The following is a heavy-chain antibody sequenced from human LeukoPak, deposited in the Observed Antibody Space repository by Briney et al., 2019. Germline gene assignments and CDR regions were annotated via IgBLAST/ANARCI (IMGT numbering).Heavy chain of an antibody. J-gene: IGHJ4*02. CDR3: ARVFGAGYSDY. D-gene: IGHD4/OR15-4a*01. Sequence: GESLRLSCSASGFTFSTYWMSWVRQAPGKGLEWVANIKQDGSEKYYVDSVKGRVTISRDNAKNSLYLQMNSLRAEDTAVYYCARVFGAGYSDYWGQGTLVTVSS. CDR1: GFTFSTYW. V-gene: IGHV3-7*01. CDR2: IKQDGSEK.